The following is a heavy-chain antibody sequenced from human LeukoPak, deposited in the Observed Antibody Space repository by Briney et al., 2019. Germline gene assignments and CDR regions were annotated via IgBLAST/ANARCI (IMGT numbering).Heavy chain of an antibody. D-gene: IGHD1-1*01. CDR2: ISGGGDII. J-gene: IGHJ4*02. V-gene: IGHV3-23*01. CDR1: GFPFSSYA. Sequence: PGGSLRLSCAASGFPFSSYAMNWVRQAPGKGLEWVSKISGGGDIIYYADSAKGRFSISRDNSKNTLYLQMNSLRADDTAVYYCARPRPGTTTYFDNWGQGTLVTVSS. CDR3: ARPRPGTTTYFDN.